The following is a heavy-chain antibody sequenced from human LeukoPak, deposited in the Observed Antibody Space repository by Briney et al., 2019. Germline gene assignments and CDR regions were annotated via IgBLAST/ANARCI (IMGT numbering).Heavy chain of an antibody. Sequence: PSETLSLTCTVSGGSISSYYWSWIRQPPGKGLEWIGYIYYSGSTNYNPSPKSRVTISVDTSKNQFSLKLSSVTAADTAVYYCARAQLLWSGGPYDYWGQGTLVTVSS. D-gene: IGHD3-10*01. CDR3: ARAQLLWSGGPYDY. CDR1: GGSISSYY. J-gene: IGHJ4*02. V-gene: IGHV4-59*01. CDR2: IYYSGST.